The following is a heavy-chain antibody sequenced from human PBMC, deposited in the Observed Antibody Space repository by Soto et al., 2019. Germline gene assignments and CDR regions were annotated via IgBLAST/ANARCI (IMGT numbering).Heavy chain of an antibody. D-gene: IGHD2-15*01. CDR1: GFTIDDFA. CDR3: TRGGPDAFCGGGRCYFDY. J-gene: IGHJ4*02. V-gene: IGHV3-9*01. Sequence: EVQLVESGGGLVQHGRSLRLSCAASGFTIDDFAMHWVRRVPGTGLEWVSSITWNSNVIGYADSVKARFSISRDNAKNSLYLQINSLRPGDTAFYYCTRGGPDAFCGGGRCYFDYWGQGTLVTVSS. CDR2: ITWNSNVI.